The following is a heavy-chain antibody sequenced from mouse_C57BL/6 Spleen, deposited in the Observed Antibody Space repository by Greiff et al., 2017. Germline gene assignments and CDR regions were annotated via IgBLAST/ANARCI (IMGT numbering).Heavy chain of an antibody. CDR2: IDPANGNT. J-gene: IGHJ1*03. V-gene: IGHV14-3*01. CDR1: GFTFKNTY. CDR3: ARGAWYFAD. Sequence: VQLQQSVAELVRPGASVKLSCTASGFTFKNTYMHWVQQRPEQGLEWIGRIDPANGNTKYAPKFPGKATITADTSSNTAYLQLSSLTSEDTAICYCARGAWYFADWGTGTTVTVSS.